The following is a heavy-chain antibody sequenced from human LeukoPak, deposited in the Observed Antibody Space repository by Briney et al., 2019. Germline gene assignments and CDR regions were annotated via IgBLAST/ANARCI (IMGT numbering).Heavy chain of an antibody. CDR2: IYYSGST. CDR1: GGSISNY. V-gene: IGHV4-59*08. Sequence: SETLSLTCTVSGGSISNYWSWIRQPPGKGLEWIGYIYYSGSTNYNPSLKSRVTISVDTSKNQFSLKLSSVTAADTAVYYCARGAEGTVDYWGQGTLVTVSS. CDR3: ARGAEGTVDY. J-gene: IGHJ4*02.